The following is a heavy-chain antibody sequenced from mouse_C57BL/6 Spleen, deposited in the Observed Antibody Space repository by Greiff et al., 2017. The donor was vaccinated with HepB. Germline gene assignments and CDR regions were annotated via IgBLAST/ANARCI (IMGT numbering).Heavy chain of an antibody. CDR3: TREKPGYYCVY. CDR1: GYTFTSYW. J-gene: IGHJ2*01. D-gene: IGHD4-1*01. CDR2: IYPSDSET. V-gene: IGHV1-61*01. Sequence: QVQLQQPGAELVRPGSSVKLSCKASGYTFTSYWMDWVKQRPGQGLEWIGNIYPSDSETHYNQKFKDKATLTVDKSSSTAYMQLSSLTSEDSAVYYCTREKPGYYCVYGGQGTTLTVSS.